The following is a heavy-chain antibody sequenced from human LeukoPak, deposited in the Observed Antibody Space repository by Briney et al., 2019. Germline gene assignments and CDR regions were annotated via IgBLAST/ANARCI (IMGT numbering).Heavy chain of an antibody. J-gene: IGHJ4*02. CDR1: GGSFSGYY. D-gene: IGHD6-13*01. Sequence: SETLSLTCAVYGGSFSGYYWSWIRQPPGKGPEWIGEINHSGSTNYNPSLKSRVTISVDTSKNQFSLKLSSVTAADTAVYYCARIPSGIAAAGTSAKRDYWGQGTLVTVSS. CDR2: INHSGST. V-gene: IGHV4-34*01. CDR3: ARIPSGIAAAGTSAKRDY.